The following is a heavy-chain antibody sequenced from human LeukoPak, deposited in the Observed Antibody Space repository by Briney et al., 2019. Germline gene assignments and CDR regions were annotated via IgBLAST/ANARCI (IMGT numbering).Heavy chain of an antibody. J-gene: IGHJ6*02. CDR1: GFTASSNY. Sequence: GGSLRLSCAASGFTASSNYMSWVRQAPGKGLEWVSVIYSGGSTYYADSVKGRFTISRDNSKNTLYLQTNSLRAEDTAVYYCAREMGRIFGVAPRGLDVWGQGTTVTVSS. D-gene: IGHD3-3*01. V-gene: IGHV3-53*01. CDR2: IYSGGST. CDR3: AREMGRIFGVAPRGLDV.